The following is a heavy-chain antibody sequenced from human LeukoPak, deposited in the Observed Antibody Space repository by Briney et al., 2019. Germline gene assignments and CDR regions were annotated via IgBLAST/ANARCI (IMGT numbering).Heavy chain of an antibody. CDR3: AKGLRTGVGPYMGYHYYMDV. V-gene: IGHV3-23*01. Sequence: GGSLRLSCAASGFTFSSYAMSWVRQAPGKGRKWVSTINDNGAGTYYADSVKGRFTISRDNSYNTVSLQMNSLRDEDTGVYYCAKGLRTGVGPYMGYHYYMDVWGKGATVTVSS. CDR2: INDNGAGT. CDR1: GFTFSSYA. J-gene: IGHJ6*03. D-gene: IGHD3-16*01.